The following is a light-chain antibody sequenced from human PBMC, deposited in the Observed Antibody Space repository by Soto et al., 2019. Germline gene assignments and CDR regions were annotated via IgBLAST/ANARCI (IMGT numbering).Light chain of an antibody. CDR3: QQYSNWPPIT. V-gene: IGKV3-15*01. J-gene: IGKJ5*01. Sequence: EIVLTQSPGTLSLSPGERATLSCRASQSFSSSYLAWYQQKPGQAPRLLIYDTSTRATGIPARFSGSGSGTEFTLTISSLQSEDFAVYYCQQYSNWPPITFGQGTRLEIK. CDR2: DTS. CDR1: QSFSSSY.